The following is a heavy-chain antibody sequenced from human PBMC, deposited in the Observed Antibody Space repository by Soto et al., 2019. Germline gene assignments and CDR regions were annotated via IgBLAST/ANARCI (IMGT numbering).Heavy chain of an antibody. V-gene: IGHV1-69*01. CDR2: IVPLPDTT. CDR3: ASGVGGLGGSSGWPDYAFDV. D-gene: IGHD6-19*01. CDR1: GGTFTKYA. Sequence: QVQLVQSGAAVRKPGSSVKVSCKASGGTFTKYAITWVRQAPRQGLEWMGGIVPLPDTTNYAQKFRGRVTISADESTSTAYLELSSLRSEDTAVYDCASGVGGLGGSSGWPDYAFDVWGQGTMVIVSS. J-gene: IGHJ3*01.